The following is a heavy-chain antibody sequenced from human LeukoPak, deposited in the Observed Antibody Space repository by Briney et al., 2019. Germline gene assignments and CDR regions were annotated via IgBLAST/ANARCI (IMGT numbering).Heavy chain of an antibody. CDR3: ARARTSGYSKPPDY. CDR2: INPNNGGT. CDR1: GYTFTGYY. J-gene: IGHJ4*02. V-gene: IGHV1-2*02. D-gene: IGHD3-22*01. Sequence: ASVKVSCKASGYTFTGYYMHWVRQAPGQGLEWMGWINPNNGGTNYAQKFQGRVTMTRDTSISTAYMELSRLRSDDTAVYYCARARTSGYSKPPDYWGQGTLVTVSS.